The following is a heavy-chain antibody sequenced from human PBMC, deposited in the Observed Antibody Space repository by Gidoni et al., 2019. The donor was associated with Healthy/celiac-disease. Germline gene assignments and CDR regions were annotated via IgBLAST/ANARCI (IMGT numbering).Heavy chain of an antibody. J-gene: IGHJ6*02. CDR2: ISYDGSKK. V-gene: IGHV3-30*18. CDR1: GFPSGTSG. D-gene: IGHD3-3*01. Sequence: QVQLVESGGGVVQPGSSLRLSCAASGFPSGTSGMHWFRQAPGKGRARVAVISYDGSKKYYADSVKGRFTISRDNSKNTLYLQMNSRRAEDTAVYYCAKSAITIFGVVTYYYYYGMDVWGQGTTVTVSS. CDR3: AKSAITIFGVVTYYYYYGMDV.